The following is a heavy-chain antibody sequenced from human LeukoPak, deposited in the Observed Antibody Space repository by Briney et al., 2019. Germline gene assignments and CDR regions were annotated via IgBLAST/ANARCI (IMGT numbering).Heavy chain of an antibody. D-gene: IGHD4-17*01. V-gene: IGHV4-34*01. J-gene: IGHJ4*02. CDR1: GGSFSGYY. Sequence: SETLSLNCAVSGGSFSGYYWTWIRQPPGKGLEWIGEINHSGNPNYQPSLKSRVNISLDMSENHFTLKLTSVTAADTAVYYCARGQGTVTTHWGQGTLVTVSS. CDR3: ARGQGTVTTH. CDR2: INHSGNP.